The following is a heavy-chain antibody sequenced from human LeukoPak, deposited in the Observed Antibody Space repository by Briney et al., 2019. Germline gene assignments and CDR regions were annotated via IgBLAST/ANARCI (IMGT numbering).Heavy chain of an antibody. V-gene: IGHV1-8*01. CDR2: MNPNSGNT. CDR1: GYTFTSYD. CDR3: ARDYYDFWSGYYYYYYYMDV. D-gene: IGHD3-3*01. J-gene: IGHJ6*03. Sequence: ASVKVSCKASGYTFTSYDINWVRQATGQGLEWMGWMNPNSGNTGYAQKFQGRVTMTRNTSISTAYMGLSSLRSDDTAVYYCARDYYDFWSGYYYYYYYMDVWGKGTTVTVSS.